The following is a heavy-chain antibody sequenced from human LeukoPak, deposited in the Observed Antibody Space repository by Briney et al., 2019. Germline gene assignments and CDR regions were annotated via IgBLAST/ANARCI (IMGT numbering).Heavy chain of an antibody. CDR2: IYYSGST. V-gene: IGHV4-59*01. CDR1: GGSISSYY. J-gene: IGHJ2*01. D-gene: IGHD3-9*01. CDR3: ARDRNVILIGYNYWYFDL. Sequence: SETLSLTCTVSGGSISSYYWSWIRQPPGKGLEGIGYIYYSGSTNYNPSLNSRVPISVDTSKNQFSLKLSSVTAADTAVYYCARDRNVILIGYNYWYFDLWGRGTLVTVSS.